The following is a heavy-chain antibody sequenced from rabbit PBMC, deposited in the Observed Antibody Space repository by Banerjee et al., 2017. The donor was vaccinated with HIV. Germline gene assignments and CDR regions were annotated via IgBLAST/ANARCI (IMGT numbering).Heavy chain of an antibody. Sequence: QSLEESGGGLVKPGGTLTLTCKASGFSFSSSYYMCWVRQAPGKGLEWIACIYAGNSGSTYYASWAKGRFTISKTSSTTVTLQMTSLTAADTATYFCARDYTYGYAGYAYATIPFNLWGPGTLVTVS. CDR2: IYAGNSGST. V-gene: IGHV1S40*01. CDR3: ARDYTYGYAGYAYATIPFNL. D-gene: IGHD6-1*01. J-gene: IGHJ4*01. CDR1: GFSFSSSYY.